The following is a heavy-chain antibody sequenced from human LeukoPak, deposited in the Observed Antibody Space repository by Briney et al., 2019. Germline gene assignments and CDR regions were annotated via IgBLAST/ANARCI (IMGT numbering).Heavy chain of an antibody. D-gene: IGHD5-18*01. CDR2: IDPSESNT. Sequence: RGESLQISCKWSGYRFTIYRLSWVRPRTGEGVEWNGQIDPSESNTNYSPSFQGHLAISADKGISTDDLQRSRLRAADSVMYYCARNSLRYSYGRTPNWFDAWGQGTLVTVS. CDR3: ARNSLRYSYGRTPNWFDA. CDR1: GYRFTIYR. V-gene: IGHV5-10-1*01. J-gene: IGHJ5*02.